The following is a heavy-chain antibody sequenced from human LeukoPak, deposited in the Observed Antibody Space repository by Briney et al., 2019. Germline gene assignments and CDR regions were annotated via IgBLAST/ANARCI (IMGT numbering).Heavy chain of an antibody. J-gene: IGHJ2*01. Sequence: SETLSLTCAAYGGSFSGYYWSWIRQPPGKGLEWIGEINHSGSTNYNPSLKSRVTISVDTSKNQLSLKLSPVTAADTAVYYCTRGRIRYCSGGSCYAGVHWYFDLWGRGTLVTVSS. CDR2: INHSGST. V-gene: IGHV4-34*01. CDR1: GGSFSGYY. D-gene: IGHD2-15*01. CDR3: TRGRIRYCSGGSCYAGVHWYFDL.